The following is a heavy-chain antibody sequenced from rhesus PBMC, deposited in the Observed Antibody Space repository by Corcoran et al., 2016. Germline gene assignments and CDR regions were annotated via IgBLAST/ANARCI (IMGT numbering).Heavy chain of an antibody. Sequence: QVQLQESGPGPGKPSETLHVTCAGCGCSITSKSWSWIRQSLGEGLEWIGYIHGGSGSTSYTPSLKSRVSFSRDTSKNQLSLSLSSVTAADTAVYSCARLVAGSGLDAWGQGVVVTVSS. D-gene: IGHD6-37*01. CDR1: GCSITSKS. V-gene: IGHV4-147*01. CDR3: ARLVAGSGLDA. J-gene: IGHJ6*01. CDR2: IHGGSGST.